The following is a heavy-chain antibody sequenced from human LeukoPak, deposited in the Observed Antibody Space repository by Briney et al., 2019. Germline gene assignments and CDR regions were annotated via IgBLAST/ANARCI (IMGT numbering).Heavy chain of an antibody. CDR1: GGTFISYA. Sequence: SVTVSFKSSGGTFISYAISWVRQAPGQGLEWMGGIIPIFGTANYAQKFQGRVTITADESTSTAYMELSSLRSEDTAVYYCARASQWLVREFDYWGQGTLVTVSS. CDR2: IIPIFGTA. J-gene: IGHJ4*02. D-gene: IGHD6-19*01. CDR3: ARASQWLVREFDY. V-gene: IGHV1-69*01.